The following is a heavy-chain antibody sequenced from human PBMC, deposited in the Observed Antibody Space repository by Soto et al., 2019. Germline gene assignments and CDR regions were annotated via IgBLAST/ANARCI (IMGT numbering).Heavy chain of an antibody. J-gene: IGHJ4*02. CDR2: TSSSTAAI. Sequence: EVQLVESGGGLVQPGGSLRLSCAASGFTLSTYDMNWVRQAPGKGLQWVSHTSSSTAAIVYADSVKGRITISRDNAKNSLYLQMTSLRDEDTAVYYCARGAVAGLYFFDYWGQGILVTVSS. CDR1: GFTLSTYD. D-gene: IGHD6-19*01. CDR3: ARGAVAGLYFFDY. V-gene: IGHV3-48*02.